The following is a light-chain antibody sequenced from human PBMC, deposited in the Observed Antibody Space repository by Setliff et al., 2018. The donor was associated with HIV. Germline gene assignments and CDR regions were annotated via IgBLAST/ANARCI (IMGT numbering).Light chain of an antibody. Sequence: QSVLTQPASVSGSPGQSITISCTGTSSDVGGYNYVSWYQHHPGRPPKLLIYEVNQRPSGVPDRFSGSKSGNTASLTVSGLQAEDEADYYCSSYAGTNHPYVFGTGTKVTVL. V-gene: IGLV2-8*01. CDR2: EVN. CDR1: SSDVGGYNY. J-gene: IGLJ1*01. CDR3: SSYAGTNHPYV.